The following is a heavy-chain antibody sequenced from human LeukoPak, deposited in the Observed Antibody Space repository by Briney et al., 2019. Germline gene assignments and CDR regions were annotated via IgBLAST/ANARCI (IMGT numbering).Heavy chain of an antibody. CDR3: ARGWGYKDY. V-gene: IGHV3-23*01. CDR1: EFTLRSYG. D-gene: IGHD5-18*01. J-gene: IGHJ4*02. Sequence: GGSLRLSCAASEFTLRSYGMSWVRQAPGKGLEWVSTMSASGSSTYYADSVKGRFTISRDNSKNTLYLQMNSLRAEDTAVYYCARGWGYKDYWGQGTLVTVSS. CDR2: MSASGSST.